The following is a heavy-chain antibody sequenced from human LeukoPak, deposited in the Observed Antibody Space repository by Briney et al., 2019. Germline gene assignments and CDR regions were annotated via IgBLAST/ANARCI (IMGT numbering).Heavy chain of an antibody. V-gene: IGHV3-30*02. D-gene: IGHD3-22*01. J-gene: IGHJ4*02. Sequence: GGSLRLSCAASGFTFSSYGMHWVRQAPGKGLEWVAFIRYDGSNKYYADSVKGRFTISRDNSKNTLYLQMNSLRAEDTAVYYCAKDRGVVVITYFDYWGQGTLVTVSS. CDR2: IRYDGSNK. CDR1: GFTFSSYG. CDR3: AKDRGVVVITYFDY.